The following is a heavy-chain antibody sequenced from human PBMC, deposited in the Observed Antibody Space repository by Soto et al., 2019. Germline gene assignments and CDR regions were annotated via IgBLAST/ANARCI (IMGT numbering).Heavy chain of an antibody. D-gene: IGHD6-13*01. CDR1: GFTFSSYG. J-gene: IGHJ3*02. V-gene: IGHV3-33*01. CDR2: IWYDGSNK. Sequence: GGSLRLSCAASGFTFSSYGMHWVRQAPGKGLEWVAVIWYDGSNKYYADSVKGRFTISRDNSKNTLYLQMNSLRAEDTAVYYCARPTSVGYSIYDAFDIWGQGTMVTVSS. CDR3: ARPTSVGYSIYDAFDI.